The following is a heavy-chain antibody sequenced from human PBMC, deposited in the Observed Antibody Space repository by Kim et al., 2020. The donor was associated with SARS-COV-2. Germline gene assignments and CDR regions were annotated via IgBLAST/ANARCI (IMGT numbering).Heavy chain of an antibody. CDR3: ARDRSGRYYCPWFDP. Sequence: GSVKGRFTISRGNSKNTLYLQMNSLRAEDTAVYYWARDRSGRYYCPWFDPWGQGTLVTVSS. D-gene: IGHD1-26*01. V-gene: IGHV3-30*01. J-gene: IGHJ5*02.